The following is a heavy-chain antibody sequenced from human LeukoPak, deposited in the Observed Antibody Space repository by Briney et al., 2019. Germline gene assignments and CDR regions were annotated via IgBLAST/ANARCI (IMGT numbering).Heavy chain of an antibody. CDR1: GRSISTYY. CDR3: ARYRGNSNGGFDP. Sequence: SSETLSLTCTLSGRSISTYYWSWIRQPAGKGLEWIGRIYLSGTTNYNPSLKSRVNISVDTSKNQFSLKLRSVTAADTAVYYCARYRGNSNGGFDPWGQGTLVTVSS. J-gene: IGHJ5*02. V-gene: IGHV4-4*07. CDR2: IYLSGTT. D-gene: IGHD4-23*01.